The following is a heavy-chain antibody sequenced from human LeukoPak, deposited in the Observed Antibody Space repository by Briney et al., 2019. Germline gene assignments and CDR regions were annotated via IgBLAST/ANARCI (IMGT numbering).Heavy chain of an antibody. CDR1: GGFFSGYY. CDR2: INHSGST. J-gene: IGHJ4*02. Sequence: SETLSLTCAVYGGFFSGYYWSWIRQPPGKGLEWIGEINHSGSTNYNPSLKSRVTISVDTSKNQFSLKLSSVTAADTAVYYCARGRGSSGWYYYWGQGTLVTVSS. V-gene: IGHV4-34*01. D-gene: IGHD6-19*01. CDR3: ARGRGSSGWYYY.